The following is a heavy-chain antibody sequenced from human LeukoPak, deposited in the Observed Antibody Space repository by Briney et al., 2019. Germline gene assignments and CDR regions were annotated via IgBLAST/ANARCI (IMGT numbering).Heavy chain of an antibody. Sequence: PGGSLRLSCAASGFTFSSYAMSWVRQAPGKGLEWVSAISGSGGSTYYADSVKGRFTISRDNSKNTLYQQMNSLRAEDTAVYYCAKDPSLGSGSYYNANLEIDYWGQGTLVTVSS. V-gene: IGHV3-23*01. CDR3: AKDPSLGSGSYYNANLEIDY. J-gene: IGHJ4*02. CDR1: GFTFSSYA. D-gene: IGHD3-10*01. CDR2: ISGSGGST.